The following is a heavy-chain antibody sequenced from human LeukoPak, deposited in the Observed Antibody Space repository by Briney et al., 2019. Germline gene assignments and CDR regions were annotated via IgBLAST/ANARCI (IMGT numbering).Heavy chain of an antibody. CDR2: IKQDGNTK. J-gene: IGHJ4*02. CDR1: GLTFKNSW. D-gene: IGHD1-26*01. CDR3: AKDSPFGGN. Sequence: GGSLRLSCAVFGLTFKNSWMTWVRQAPGKGLEWVANIKQDGNTKNYVDSVKGRFTISRDNAKNSLYLQMNSLRAEDTAVYYCAKDSPFGGNWGQGTLVTVSS. V-gene: IGHV3-7*01.